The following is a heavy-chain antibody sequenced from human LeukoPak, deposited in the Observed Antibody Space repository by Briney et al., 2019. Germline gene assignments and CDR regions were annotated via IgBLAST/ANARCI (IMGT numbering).Heavy chain of an antibody. D-gene: IGHD1-1*01. J-gene: IGHJ4*02. CDR2: ISAYKSNT. Sequence: GASVNLSCKASGYTFTICGISWVRHAHGQGLGWMGLISAYKSNTNYDHKLQGRVTITTDSSTRTAYMERRSLRSDDAAVDYCASSFSAHFVSSGMRGRVELGSVDYWGQGTLVTVSS. CDR1: GYTFTICG. CDR3: ASSFSAHFVSSGMRGRVELGSVDY. V-gene: IGHV1-18*01.